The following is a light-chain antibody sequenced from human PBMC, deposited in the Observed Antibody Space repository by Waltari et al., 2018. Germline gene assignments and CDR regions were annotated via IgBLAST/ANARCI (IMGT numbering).Light chain of an antibody. J-gene: IGLJ3*02. CDR1: SSDIGAYNA. Sequence: QSALTQPASVSGSPGQSITISCTGTSSDIGAYNAVSWYQQHPGKAPKVVIYDVHNRPLGVSNRFSGSMSGNTASLTISGLQTEDEADYYCSSKTTRDTRLFGGGTKLTVL. CDR2: DVH. CDR3: SSKTTRDTRL. V-gene: IGLV2-14*03.